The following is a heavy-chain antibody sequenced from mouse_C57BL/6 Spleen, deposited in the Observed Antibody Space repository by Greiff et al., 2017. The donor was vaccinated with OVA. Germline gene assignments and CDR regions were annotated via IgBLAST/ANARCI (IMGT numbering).Heavy chain of an antibody. CDR3: ARDWDAYAMDY. CDR2: ISYDGSN. CDR1: GYSITSGYY. J-gene: IGHJ4*01. D-gene: IGHD4-1*01. V-gene: IGHV3-6*01. Sequence: VQLKESGPGLVKPSQSLSLTCSVTGYSITSGYYWNWIRQFPGNKLEWMGYISYDGSNNYNPSLKNRISITRDTSKNQFFLKLNSVTTEDTATYYCARDWDAYAMDYWGQGTSVTVSS.